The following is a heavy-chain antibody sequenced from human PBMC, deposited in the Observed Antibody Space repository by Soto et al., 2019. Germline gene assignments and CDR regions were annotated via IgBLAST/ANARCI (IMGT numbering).Heavy chain of an antibody. Sequence: GGSLRLSCAASGFTFSTYSMNWVRQAPGKGLEWVSSISSKSTYIYYADSVKGRFTISRDNAKNSLYLQMNSLRAEDTAVYYCARDPGGSGWYNFDYWGQGTLVTVSS. V-gene: IGHV3-21*01. CDR2: ISSKSTYI. J-gene: IGHJ4*02. CDR3: ARDPGGSGWYNFDY. CDR1: GFTFSTYS. D-gene: IGHD6-19*01.